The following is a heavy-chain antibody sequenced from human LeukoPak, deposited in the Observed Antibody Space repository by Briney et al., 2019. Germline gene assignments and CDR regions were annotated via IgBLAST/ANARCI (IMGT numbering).Heavy chain of an antibody. V-gene: IGHV1-2*02. D-gene: IGHD3-22*01. CDR1: GYTFTGYY. Sequence: GASVKVSCKASGYTFTGYYMHCVRQAPGQGLEWMGWINPNSGGTNYAQKFQGRVTMTRDTSISTAYMELSRLRSDDTAVYYCASLQAGYYDSSGYYLEFDYWGQGTLVTVSS. J-gene: IGHJ4*02. CDR3: ASLQAGYYDSSGYYLEFDY. CDR2: INPNSGGT.